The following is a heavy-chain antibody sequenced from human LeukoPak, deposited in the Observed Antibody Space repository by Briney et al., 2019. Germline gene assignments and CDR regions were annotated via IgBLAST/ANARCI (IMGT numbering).Heavy chain of an antibody. Sequence: GGSLRLSCAASGFTFNKYGMHWVRQAPGKGLEWVAFIRHNGSDKYYIDSVKDRFIISRDNSKNTLYLQMNSLRAEDTAVYYCAKDWPDYYDSSGDALDYWGQGTLVTVSS. CDR1: GFTFNKYG. D-gene: IGHD3-22*01. CDR2: IRHNGSDK. V-gene: IGHV3-30*02. J-gene: IGHJ4*02. CDR3: AKDWPDYYDSSGDALDY.